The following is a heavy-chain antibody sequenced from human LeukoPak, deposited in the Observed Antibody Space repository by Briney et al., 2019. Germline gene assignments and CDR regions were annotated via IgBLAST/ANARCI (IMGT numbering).Heavy chain of an antibody. V-gene: IGHV3-30-3*02. Sequence: GKSLRLSCAASGFTFSGYPIHWVRQAPGKGLEWVAVISYDGSNKYYADSVKGRFTISRDNSKNTLYLQMNSLRAEDTAVYYCANVAGNHFDYWGQGTLVTVSS. CDR1: GFTFSGYP. D-gene: IGHD6-19*01. CDR3: ANVAGNHFDY. CDR2: ISYDGSNK. J-gene: IGHJ4*02.